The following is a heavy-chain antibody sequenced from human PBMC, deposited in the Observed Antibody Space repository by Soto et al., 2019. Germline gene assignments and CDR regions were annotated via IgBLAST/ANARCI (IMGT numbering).Heavy chain of an antibody. V-gene: IGHV1-8*01. Sequence: GASVKVSCKASGYTFTSYDINWVRQATGQGLEWMGWMNPNSGNTGYAQKFQGRVTMTRNASISTAYMELSSLRSEDTAVYYCARDWSGYYPQYGMDVWGQGTTVTVSS. CDR3: ARDWSGYYPQYGMDV. CDR1: GYTFTSYD. CDR2: MNPNSGNT. J-gene: IGHJ6*02. D-gene: IGHD3-3*01.